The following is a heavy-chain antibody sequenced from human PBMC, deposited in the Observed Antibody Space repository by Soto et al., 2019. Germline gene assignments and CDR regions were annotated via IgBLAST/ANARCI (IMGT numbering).Heavy chain of an antibody. V-gene: IGHV1-69*12. D-gene: IGHD6-19*01. CDR3: ARVEAVAGLYNYHGLDV. CDR1: GGTFSNYA. CDR2: IVRIFGTT. J-gene: IGHJ6*02. Sequence: QVQLVQSGAEVKKPGSSVKVSCKVSGGTFSNYAIDWVRLAPGHGLEWMGGIVRIFGTTYYTQKFQGRATIIADDSTSTAYLEMSSLRPEDTAIYYCARVEAVAGLYNYHGLDVWGQGTAVTVSS.